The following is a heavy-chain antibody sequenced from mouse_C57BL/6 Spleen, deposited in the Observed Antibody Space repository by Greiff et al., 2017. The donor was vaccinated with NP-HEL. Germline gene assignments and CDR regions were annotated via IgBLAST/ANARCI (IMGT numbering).Heavy chain of an antibody. V-gene: IGHV1-61*01. D-gene: IGHD4-1*01. J-gene: IGHJ2*01. CDR2: IYPSDSET. CDR1: GYTFTSYW. Sequence: QVQLQQPGAELVRPGSSVKLSCKASGYTFTSYWMDWVKQRPGQGLEWIGNIYPSDSETHYNQKFKDKATLTVDKSSSTAYMQLSSLTSQDSAVYYCASGLTGTYFYYWGQGTTLTVSS. CDR3: ASGLTGTYFYY.